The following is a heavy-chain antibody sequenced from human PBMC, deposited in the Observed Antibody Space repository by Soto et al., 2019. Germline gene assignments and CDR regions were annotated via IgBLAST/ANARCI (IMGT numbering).Heavy chain of an antibody. D-gene: IGHD5-18*01. Sequence: QVQLVQSGAEVKKPGSSVKVSCKASGGTFSSYAISWVRQAPGQGLEWMGGIIPIFGTANYAQKFQGRVTITADESTSTAYMELSSLRSEDTAVYYCARGPRGYSYGPIPRPHHWGQGTLVTVSS. CDR3: ARGPRGYSYGPIPRPHH. CDR2: IIPIFGTA. J-gene: IGHJ5*02. V-gene: IGHV1-69*12. CDR1: GGTFSSYA.